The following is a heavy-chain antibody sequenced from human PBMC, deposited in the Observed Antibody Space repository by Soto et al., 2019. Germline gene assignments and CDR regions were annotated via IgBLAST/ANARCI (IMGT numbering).Heavy chain of an antibody. J-gene: IGHJ4*01. CDR1: GFIFSSKW. V-gene: IGHV3-74*03. CDR3: TTDSHLSTTLVRFDF. CDR2: INSDGSSP. Sequence: GGSLRLSCTASGFIFSSKWMHWVRQAPGKGLVWVSRINSDGSSPTYADSVRGRFTISRDNARNTLYLQMDSLRAEDTAVYYCTTDSHLSTTLVRFDFWGHGTLVTVSS. D-gene: IGHD2-8*02.